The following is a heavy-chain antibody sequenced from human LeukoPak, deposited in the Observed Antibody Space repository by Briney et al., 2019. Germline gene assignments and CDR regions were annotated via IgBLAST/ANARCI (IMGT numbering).Heavy chain of an antibody. CDR3: ARGGATAPRGYYYYYGMDV. V-gene: IGHV4-4*07. Sequence: SETLSLTCTVSGGSISSYYWSWIRQPAGKGLEWIGRIYTSGSTNYNPSLKSRVTMSVDTSKNQFSLKLSSVTAADTAVYYCARGGATAPRGYYYYYGMDVWGQGTTVTVSS. J-gene: IGHJ6*02. CDR1: GGSISSYY. CDR2: IYTSGST. D-gene: IGHD1-26*01.